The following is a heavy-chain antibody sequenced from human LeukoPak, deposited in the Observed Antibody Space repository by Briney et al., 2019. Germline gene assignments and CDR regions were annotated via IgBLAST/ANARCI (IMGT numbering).Heavy chain of an antibody. CDR3: ANKPGYYDSSGYGISGY. D-gene: IGHD3-22*01. J-gene: IGHJ4*02. Sequence: GGSLRLSCAASGFTFSSYAMSWVRQAPGKGLEWVSAISGSGGSTYYADSVKGRFTISRDNSKNTLYLQMNSLRAEDTAVYYCANKPGYYDSSGYGISGYWGQGTLVTVSS. V-gene: IGHV3-23*01. CDR2: ISGSGGST. CDR1: GFTFSSYA.